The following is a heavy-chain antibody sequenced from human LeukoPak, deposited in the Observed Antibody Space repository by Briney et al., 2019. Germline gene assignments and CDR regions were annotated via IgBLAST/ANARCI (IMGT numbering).Heavy chain of an antibody. Sequence: GRSLRLSCAASGFTFSSYGMHWVRQAPGKGLEGVGRIKSKADGATTDYGVPVKGRFTISRDDSKNTLYLQMNSLTTDDTAVYYCTKDLPYTGGLALNYWGQGALVTVSS. CDR1: GFTFSSYG. J-gene: IGHJ4*02. D-gene: IGHD2-2*02. CDR2: IKSKADGATT. CDR3: TKDLPYTGGLALNY. V-gene: IGHV3-15*01.